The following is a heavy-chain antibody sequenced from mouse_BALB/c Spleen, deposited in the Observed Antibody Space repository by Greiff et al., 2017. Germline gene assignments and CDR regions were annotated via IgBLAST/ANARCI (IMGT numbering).Heavy chain of an antibody. CDR2: ISSGSSTT. D-gene: IGHD1-1*01. Sequence: EVKLVESGGGLVQPGGSRKLSCAASGFTFSSFGMNWVRQAPEKGLEWVAYISSGSSTTYYADTVKGRFSISRNNPKNTLFLQMNSLRSEDTTLYCCARSGTTVVDYWGQGTTLTVSS. CDR3: ARSGTTVVDY. CDR1: GFTFSSFG. V-gene: IGHV5-17*02. J-gene: IGHJ2*01.